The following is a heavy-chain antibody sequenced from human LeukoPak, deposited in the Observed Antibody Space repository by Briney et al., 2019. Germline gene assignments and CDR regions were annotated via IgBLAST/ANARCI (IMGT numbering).Heavy chain of an antibody. CDR2: IYYSGST. CDR1: GGSISSYY. CDR3: ARHLGMARNRGLDAFDI. V-gene: IGHV4-59*08. Sequence: SETLSLTCTVSGGSISSYYWSWIRQPPGKGLEWIGYIYYSGSTNYNPSLTSRVTISVDTSKNQFSLKLSSVTAADTAVYYCARHLGMARNRGLDAFDIWGQGTMVTVSS. D-gene: IGHD1-14*01. J-gene: IGHJ3*02.